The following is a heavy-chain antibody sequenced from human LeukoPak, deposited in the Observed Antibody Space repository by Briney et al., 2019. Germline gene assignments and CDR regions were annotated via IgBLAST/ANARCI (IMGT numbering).Heavy chain of an antibody. J-gene: IGHJ4*02. V-gene: IGHV3-21*01. CDR3: ARAGGSTVSHSDY. Sequence: GGSLRLSCAASGFTFRSYSMNWIRQAPGKGLEWVSSISSSTSYIYYADSVKGRFTISKDSAKNSLYLQMNSLRAEDTAVYYCARAGGSTVSHSDYWGQGTLVTVSS. CDR2: ISSSTSYI. D-gene: IGHD4-17*01. CDR1: GFTFRSYS.